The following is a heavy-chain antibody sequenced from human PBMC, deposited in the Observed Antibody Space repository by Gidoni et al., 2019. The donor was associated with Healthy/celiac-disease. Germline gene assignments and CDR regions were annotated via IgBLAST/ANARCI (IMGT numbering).Heavy chain of an antibody. Sequence: QVQLQQWGAGLLKPSETLSLTCAVYGGSFSGYYWSWIRQPPGKGLEWIGEINHSGSTNYNPSLKSRVTISVDTSKNQFSLKLSSVTAADTAVYYCASYRTTPTTAAIDYWGQGTLVTVSS. J-gene: IGHJ4*02. CDR2: INHSGST. V-gene: IGHV4-34*01. D-gene: IGHD4-17*01. CDR1: GGSFSGYY. CDR3: ASYRTTPTTAAIDY.